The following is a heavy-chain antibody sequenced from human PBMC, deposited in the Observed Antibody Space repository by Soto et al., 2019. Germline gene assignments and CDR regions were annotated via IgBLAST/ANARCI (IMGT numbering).Heavy chain of an antibody. CDR3: ARLVRDFWSGPYYYYGMDV. CDR1: GYSFTSYW. J-gene: IGHJ6*02. Sequence: ESLKISCKGSGYSFTSYWISWVRQMPGKGLEWMGRIDPSDSYTNYSPSFQGHVTISADKSISTAYLKWSSLKASDTAMYYCARLVRDFWSGPYYYYGMDVWGQGTTVTVSS. CDR2: IDPSDSYT. V-gene: IGHV5-10-1*01. D-gene: IGHD3-3*01.